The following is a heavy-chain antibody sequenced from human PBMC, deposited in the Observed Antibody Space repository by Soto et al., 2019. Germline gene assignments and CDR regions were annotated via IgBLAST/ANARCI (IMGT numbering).Heavy chain of an antibody. CDR3: ARNSAEINSYYIHF. CDR1: GFDFSSHD. J-gene: IGHJ4*02. CDR2: INRRGVT. V-gene: IGHV3-48*02. Sequence: EVQMVKFGGGLVQPGGSLRLSCAASGFDFSSHDMNWVRRAPGKGLEWIAYINRRGVTHYADSVEGRFNISRDNAQSALCLEMHSPRDEDTAVYYCARNSAEINSYYIHFWGQGVLVTVSS. D-gene: IGHD2-21*01.